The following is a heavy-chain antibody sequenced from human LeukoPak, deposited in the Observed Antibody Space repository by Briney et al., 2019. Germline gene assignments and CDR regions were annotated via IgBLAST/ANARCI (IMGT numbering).Heavy chain of an antibody. D-gene: IGHD6-19*01. CDR1: GFTFSSYA. J-gene: IGHJ6*02. CDR3: AKAQGIAVAMNYYYYYGMDV. CDR2: ISYDGSNK. Sequence: PGGSLRLSCAASGFTFSSYAMHWVRQAPGKGLEWVAVISYDGSNKYYADSVKGRFTISRDSSKNTLYLQMISLRAEDTAVYYCAKAQGIAVAMNYYYYYGMDVWGQGTTVTVSS. V-gene: IGHV3-30-3*01.